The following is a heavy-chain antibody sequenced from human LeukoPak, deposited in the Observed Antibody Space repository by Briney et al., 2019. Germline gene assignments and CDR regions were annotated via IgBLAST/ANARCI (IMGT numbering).Heavy chain of an antibody. J-gene: IGHJ4*02. V-gene: IGHV5-51*01. D-gene: IGHD6-13*01. CDR1: GYSFTSYW. Sequence: GESLKISCKGSGYSFTSYWIGWVRQMPGKGLEWMGLIYPGNSDTRYSSLFQGQVTLSVDRSISTAYLHWSGLKASDTAIYYCARFALTSSLDYWGQGTLVTVSS. CDR2: IYPGNSDT. CDR3: ARFALTSSLDY.